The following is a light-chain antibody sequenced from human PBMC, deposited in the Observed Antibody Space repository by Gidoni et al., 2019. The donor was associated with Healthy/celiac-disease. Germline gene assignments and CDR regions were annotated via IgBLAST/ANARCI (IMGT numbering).Light chain of an antibody. J-gene: IGLJ1*01. Sequence: QSVLTQPPSASGTPGPRVPISCSGSSSNIGSNSVNWYRQVPGAAPKLLIYSDNQRPSGVPDRFSASKSGTSASLAISGLQSEDDADYYCATWDDSLSGLYVFGTGTKVTVL. CDR2: SDN. CDR1: SSNIGSNS. CDR3: ATWDDSLSGLYV. V-gene: IGLV1-44*01.